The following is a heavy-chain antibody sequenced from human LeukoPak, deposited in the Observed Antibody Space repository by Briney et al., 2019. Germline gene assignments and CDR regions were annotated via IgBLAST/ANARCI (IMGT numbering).Heavy chain of an antibody. CDR2: MNPNSGNT. CDR3: ARYSSGWYGGYYYYYYMDV. J-gene: IGHJ6*03. CDR1: GYTFTSYD. D-gene: IGHD6-19*01. V-gene: IGHV1-8*03. Sequence: ASVKLSCKASGYTFTSYDINWVRQATGQGLEWMGWMNPNSGNTGYAQKFQGRVTITRNTSISTAYMELSSLRSEDTAVYYCARYSSGWYGGYYYYYYMDVWGKGTTVTVSS.